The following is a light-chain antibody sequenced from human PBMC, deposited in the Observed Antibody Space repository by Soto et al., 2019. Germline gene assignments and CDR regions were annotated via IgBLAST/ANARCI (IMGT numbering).Light chain of an antibody. CDR2: AAS. CDR3: QQYYSWPRT. J-gene: IGKJ2*01. Sequence: DIQMTQSPASLSASVGDRVTITCRASPGIATFFAWFQQKPGKAPKSLIFAASSLQSGVSSRFRGSGFGTDFTLTINSLQPDDFATYHCQQYYSWPRTFGQGTKLEI. V-gene: IGKV1-16*01. CDR1: PGIATF.